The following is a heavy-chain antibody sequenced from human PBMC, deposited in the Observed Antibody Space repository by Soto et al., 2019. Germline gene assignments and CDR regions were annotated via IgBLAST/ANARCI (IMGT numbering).Heavy chain of an antibody. Sequence: EVQLVESGGGLVQPGGSLRLSCATSGFTFSSYDMNWVRQAPGKGLEWISRINTRSSRTYYADSVRGRFTISRDNAKNSLYLQINSLDAADTAVYYCVRDNGAMDVCGQGTTVTVSS. D-gene: IGHD3-10*01. J-gene: IGHJ6*02. CDR3: VRDNGAMDV. CDR2: INTRSSRT. V-gene: IGHV3-48*03. CDR1: GFTFSSYD.